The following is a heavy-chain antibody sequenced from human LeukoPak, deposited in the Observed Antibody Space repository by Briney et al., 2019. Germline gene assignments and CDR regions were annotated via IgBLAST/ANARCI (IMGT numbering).Heavy chain of an antibody. V-gene: IGHV3-23*01. CDR2: ITGSGGNT. J-gene: IGHJ4*02. Sequence: GAFLGLSCAASGFTFSNYAMSWVRQAPGKGLEWVSAITGSGGNTYYADSVKGRFTISRDNSKNTVFLQMNSLRAEDTAVYYCAKWGDYDVLTGYYVSDYWGQGTLVTVSS. CDR1: GFTFSNYA. D-gene: IGHD3-9*01. CDR3: AKWGDYDVLTGYYVSDY.